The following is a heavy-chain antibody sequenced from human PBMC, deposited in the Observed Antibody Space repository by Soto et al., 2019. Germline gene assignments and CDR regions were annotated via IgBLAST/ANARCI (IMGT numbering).Heavy chain of an antibody. J-gene: IGHJ6*02. D-gene: IGHD3-10*01. CDR2: VSPPFRAS. V-gene: IGHV1-69*01. CDR1: GVSFNNNG. CDR3: ARVVYDGSGSYSPDGMAV. Sequence: QVQLVQSGAEVKKPGSSVKVSCKTSGVSFNNNGIGWVRQAPGHGLEWMGGVSPPFRASNYARKFQGRISITAHASTGTVNMELSSLTYQDTAQYYCARVVYDGSGSYSPDGMAVWGQGPTVTVSS.